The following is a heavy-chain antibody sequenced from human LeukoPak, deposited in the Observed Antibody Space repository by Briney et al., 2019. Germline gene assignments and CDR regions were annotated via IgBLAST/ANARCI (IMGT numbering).Heavy chain of an antibody. V-gene: IGHV1-2*02. CDR1: GYTFTAYY. D-gene: IGHD6-13*01. CDR3: ARYMAAAGTFDY. CDR2: INPNSGAT. Sequence: ASVKVSCKASGYTFTAYYMHWVRQAPGQGLEWMGWINPNSGATYYEQKFQGRVTMTRDTSISTAYMEVIRLRSDDSAVYYCARYMAAAGTFDYWGQGTLVTVSS. J-gene: IGHJ4*02.